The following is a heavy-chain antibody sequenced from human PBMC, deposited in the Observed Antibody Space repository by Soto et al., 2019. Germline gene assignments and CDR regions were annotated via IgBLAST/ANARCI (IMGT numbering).Heavy chain of an antibody. J-gene: IGHJ4*02. CDR3: TRVSRTWEDDY. CDR1: GFTFSDYG. D-gene: IGHD1-26*01. Sequence: EVQLVESGGGLAQPGGSLRLSCAASGFTFSDYGVTWVRQAPGKGLEWISCISSGRDTIYYADSVKGRFTISRDDAKETLFLQMNSLRDEDTAVYYCTRVSRTWEDDYWGRGTLVTVSS. CDR2: ISSGRDTI. V-gene: IGHV3-48*02.